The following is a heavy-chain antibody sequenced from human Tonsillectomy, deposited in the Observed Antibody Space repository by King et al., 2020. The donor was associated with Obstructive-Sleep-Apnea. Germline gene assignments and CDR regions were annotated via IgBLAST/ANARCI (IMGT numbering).Heavy chain of an antibody. CDR3: AHRRGWTYYFDY. Sequence: TLQESGPTLVKPTQTLTLTCTFSGFSLSTSGVGVGWIRQPPGKALEWLALIYWDDDKLYSPSLKSRLTITKDTSKNQVVLRMTNMDPVDTATYYCAHRRGWTYYFDYWGQGTLVTVSS. CDR1: GFSLSTSGVG. J-gene: IGHJ4*02. CDR2: IYWDDDK. V-gene: IGHV2-5*02. D-gene: IGHD3/OR15-3a*01.